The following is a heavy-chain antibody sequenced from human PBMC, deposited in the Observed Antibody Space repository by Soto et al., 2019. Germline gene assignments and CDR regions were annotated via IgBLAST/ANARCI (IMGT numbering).Heavy chain of an antibody. CDR2: ISNSGRT. D-gene: IGHD1-1*01. CDR1: GGSFSGSY. J-gene: IGHJ5*01. V-gene: IGHV4-34*01. Sequence: SETLSLTCAVFGGSFSGSYWSWIRQSPGKGLEWIGEISNSGRTYYNPSLKSRVTISGGTSKNQFSLEVRFVAAADTGTYYCARGRPAIATRWFDSWGQGILVTVSS. CDR3: ARGRPAIATRWFDS.